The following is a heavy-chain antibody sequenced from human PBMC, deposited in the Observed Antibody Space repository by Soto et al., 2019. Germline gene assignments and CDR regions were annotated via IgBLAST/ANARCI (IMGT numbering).Heavy chain of an antibody. CDR2: ISDSGNT. Sequence: QVQLQESGPGLVKPSETLSLTCTVSGASINSYFWTWIRQAPGKGLEWIGYISDSGNTKFNPSLEGQVTISVDTSKNHFSLKLTSVTAADTAIYYCARILPSGDVVLYFDSWGQGTLVTVSS. V-gene: IGHV4-59*01. J-gene: IGHJ4*02. CDR1: GASINSYF. D-gene: IGHD2-2*01. CDR3: ARILPSGDVVLYFDS.